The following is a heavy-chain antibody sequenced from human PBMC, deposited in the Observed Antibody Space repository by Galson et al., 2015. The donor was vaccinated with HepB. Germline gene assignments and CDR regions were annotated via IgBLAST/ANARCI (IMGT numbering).Heavy chain of an antibody. CDR3: ARVNPERQATLSEYYYGMDV. D-gene: IGHD2/OR15-2a*01. J-gene: IGHJ6*02. Sequence: SLRLSCAASGFTFSSYSMNWVRQAPGKGLEWVSYISSTSSTIHYADSVKGRFTISRDNAKNSLYLQMNSLRAEDTAVYYCARVNPERQATLSEYYYGMDVWGQGTTVTVSS. CDR1: GFTFSSYS. CDR2: ISSTSSTI. V-gene: IGHV3-48*01.